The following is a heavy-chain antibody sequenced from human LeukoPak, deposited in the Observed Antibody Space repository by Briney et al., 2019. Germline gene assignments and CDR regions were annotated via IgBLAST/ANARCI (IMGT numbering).Heavy chain of an antibody. Sequence: PGGSLRLSCAASGFTFSSYAMSWVRQAPGKGLEWVSAISGSGGSTYYADSVKGRFTISRDNSKNTLYLQMNSLRAANTAVYYCANVSSRLRFLEWLLPFDYWGQGTLVTVSS. CDR1: GFTFSSYA. D-gene: IGHD3-3*01. CDR3: ANVSSRLRFLEWLLPFDY. CDR2: ISGSGGST. J-gene: IGHJ4*02. V-gene: IGHV3-23*01.